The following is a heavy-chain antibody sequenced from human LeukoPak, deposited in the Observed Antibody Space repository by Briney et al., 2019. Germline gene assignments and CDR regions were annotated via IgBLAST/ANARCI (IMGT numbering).Heavy chain of an antibody. D-gene: IGHD3-16*01. J-gene: IGHJ4*02. V-gene: IGHV4-34*01. CDR3: ARAAWGYFDY. CDR2: INHSGST. CDR1: GGSFSGYY. Sequence: SETLSLTCAVYGGSFSGYYLSWIRQPPGKGLEWIGEINHSGSTNYNPSLKSRVTISVDTSKNQFSLKLSSVTAADTAGYYCARAAWGYFDYWGQGTLVTVSS.